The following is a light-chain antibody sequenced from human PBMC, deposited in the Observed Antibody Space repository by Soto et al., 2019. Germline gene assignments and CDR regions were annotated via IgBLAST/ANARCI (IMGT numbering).Light chain of an antibody. CDR3: CSYAGSSSHV. Sequence: QSALTQPHSVSGSPGQSVTISCTGTSSDVGDYNYVSWYQQHPGKAPKVMIYDVSKRPSGVPDRFSGSKSGNTASLTISGLQAEDEADYYCCSYAGSSSHVFGAGTKLTVL. V-gene: IGLV2-11*01. CDR2: DVS. J-gene: IGLJ1*01. CDR1: SSDVGDYNY.